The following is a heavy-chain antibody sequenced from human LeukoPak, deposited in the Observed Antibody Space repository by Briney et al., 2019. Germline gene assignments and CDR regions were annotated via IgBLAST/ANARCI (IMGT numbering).Heavy chain of an antibody. Sequence: SETLSLTCTVSGDSISSSSYYWAWIRQPPGKGLEWIGAIYYNGRTFYNPSLESRVTISVDTSKNQFSLKLSSVTAADTAVYYCARGSRGDLRRWYYFDYWGQGTLVTVSS. CDR1: GDSISSSSYY. CDR3: ARGSRGDLRRWYYFDY. CDR2: IYYNGRT. J-gene: IGHJ4*02. D-gene: IGHD4-23*01. V-gene: IGHV4-39*01.